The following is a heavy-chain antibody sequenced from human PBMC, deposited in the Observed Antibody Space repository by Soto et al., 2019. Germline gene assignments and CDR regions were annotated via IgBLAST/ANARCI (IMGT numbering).Heavy chain of an antibody. CDR1: GFTFSSYA. V-gene: IGHV3-23*01. CDR2: ISGSGGSS. J-gene: IGHJ6*02. D-gene: IGHD4-17*01. Sequence: EVQLLESGGGLVQPGGSLRLSCAASGFTFSSYAMSWVRQGPGKGLEWVSAISGSGGSSYYADSVKGRFTISRDNSKNTLYLQMNSLRAEDTAVYYCAKDRGGATVTYYYGMDVWGQGTTVTVSS. CDR3: AKDRGGATVTYYYGMDV.